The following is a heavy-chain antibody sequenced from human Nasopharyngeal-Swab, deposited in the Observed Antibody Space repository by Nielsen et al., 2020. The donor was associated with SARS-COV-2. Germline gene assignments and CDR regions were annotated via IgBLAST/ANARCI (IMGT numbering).Heavy chain of an antibody. CDR2: IYHSGST. J-gene: IGHJ5*02. CDR3: ASRPQLLLFWFDP. V-gene: IGHV4-4*02. D-gene: IGHD2-2*01. Sequence: WIRQPPGKGLEWIGEIYHSGSTNYNPPLKSRVTISVDKSKNQFSLKLSSVTAADTAVYYCASRPQLLLFWFDPWGQGTLVTVSS.